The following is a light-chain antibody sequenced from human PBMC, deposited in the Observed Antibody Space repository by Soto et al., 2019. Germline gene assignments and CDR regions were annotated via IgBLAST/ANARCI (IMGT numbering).Light chain of an antibody. CDR2: EAL. CDR1: RSISTY. V-gene: IGKV3-11*01. CDR3: QQYNSYFLMYT. Sequence: ETVLTQSPATLSLSPGERATLSCRASRSISTYLAWYQQKPGQAPRLLIYEALNRATGIPARFSGSGSGTDFTLTISSLQPDDFATYYCQQYNSYFLMYTFGQGTKLEIK. J-gene: IGKJ2*01.